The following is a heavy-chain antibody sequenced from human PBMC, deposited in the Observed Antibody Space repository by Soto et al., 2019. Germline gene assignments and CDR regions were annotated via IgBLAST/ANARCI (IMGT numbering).Heavy chain of an antibody. CDR2: IYPADSDT. J-gene: IGHJ4*02. D-gene: IGHD6-13*01. CDR3: ARRYIAAPATAFDL. CDR1: GYRFSTYW. Sequence: GESLKISCQGSGYRFSTYWIHWVRQLPGKGLESVGIIYPADSDTRYSPSFQGQVTISADKTISTTYLQWSSLKASDTAMYFCARRYIAAPATAFDLWGKGTPVTVSS. V-gene: IGHV5-51*01.